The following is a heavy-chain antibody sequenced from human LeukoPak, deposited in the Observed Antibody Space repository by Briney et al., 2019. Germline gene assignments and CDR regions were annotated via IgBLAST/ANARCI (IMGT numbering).Heavy chain of an antibody. CDR1: GFTFSNYS. CDR3: ARGLFDY. J-gene: IGHJ4*02. CDR2: ISSSSSYI. Sequence: GGSLRLSCAASGFTFSNYSMNWVRQAPGKGLEWVSSISSSSSYIYHADSVKGRFTISRDNAKNSLYLQMNSLRAEDTAVYYCARGLFDYWGQGTLVTVSS. V-gene: IGHV3-21*01.